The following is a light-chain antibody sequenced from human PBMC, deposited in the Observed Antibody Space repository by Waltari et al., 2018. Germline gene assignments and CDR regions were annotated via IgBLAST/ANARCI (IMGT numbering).Light chain of an antibody. Sequence: IHLTQSPSSLSASVGDSVTITGRASQCLSDYLSWYQQKPGKDPKRLIYAASTLQSGVPSRFSGSGSGTDFTLTSSILQPEDFATYYCQLLNSFQWTFGPGTKVEIK. V-gene: IGKV1-9*01. CDR2: AAS. J-gene: IGKJ1*01. CDR3: QLLNSFQWT. CDR1: QCLSDY.